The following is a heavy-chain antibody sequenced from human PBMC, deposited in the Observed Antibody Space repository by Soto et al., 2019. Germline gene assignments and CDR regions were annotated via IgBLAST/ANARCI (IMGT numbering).Heavy chain of an antibody. D-gene: IGHD6-19*01. CDR2: INHSGST. V-gene: IGHV4-34*01. J-gene: IGHJ6*02. CDR3: ARAGNSSGWYVYYYYYGMDV. CDR1: GGSFSSYY. Sequence: SETLSLTCAVYGGSFSSYYWSWIRQPPGKGLKWIGEINHSGSTNYNPSLKSRVTISVDTSKNQFSLKLSSVTAADTAVYYCARAGNSSGWYVYYYYYGMDVWGQGTTVTVSS.